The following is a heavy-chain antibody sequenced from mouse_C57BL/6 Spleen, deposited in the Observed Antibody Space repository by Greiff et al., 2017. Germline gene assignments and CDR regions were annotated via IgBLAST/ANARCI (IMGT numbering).Heavy chain of an antibody. CDR3: ARLSYTAMDY. J-gene: IGHJ4*01. CDR2: IYPGDGDT. Sequence: LQESGAELVKPGASVKISCKASGYAFSSYWMNWVKQRPGKGLEWIGQIYPGDGDTNYNGKFKGKATLTADKSSSTAYMQLSSLTSEDSAVYFCARLSYTAMDYWGQGTSVTVSS. V-gene: IGHV1-80*01. CDR1: GYAFSSYW. D-gene: IGHD2-12*01.